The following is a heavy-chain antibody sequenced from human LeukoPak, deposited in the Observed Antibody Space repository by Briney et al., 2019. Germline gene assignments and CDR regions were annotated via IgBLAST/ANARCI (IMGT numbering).Heavy chain of an antibody. CDR3: ATLVTAYCGGDCLTYFDY. J-gene: IGHJ4*02. CDR1: GETLTEIS. D-gene: IGHD2-21*02. V-gene: IGHV1-24*01. CDR2: FDPEEGEI. Sequence: ASVKVSCKVSGETLTEISMHWVRQAPGKELEWMGGFDPEEGEIIYAQQFEGRVVMTEDTSTDTAYLEFGSLTSEDTAVYFCATLVTAYCGGDCLTYFDYWGQGTLVTVSS.